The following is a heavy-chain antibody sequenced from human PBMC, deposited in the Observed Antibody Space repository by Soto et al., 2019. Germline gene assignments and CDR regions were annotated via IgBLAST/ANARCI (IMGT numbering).Heavy chain of an antibody. CDR1: GGTFSSYA. J-gene: IGHJ3*02. CDR3: ARDLAAAGPDAFDI. Sequence: GASVKVSCKASGGTFSSYAISWVRQAPGQWLEWMGGIIPIFGTANYAQKFQGRVTITADESTSTAYMELSSLRSEDTAVYYCARDLAAAGPDAFDIWGQGTMVTVS. D-gene: IGHD6-13*01. CDR2: IIPIFGTA. V-gene: IGHV1-69*13.